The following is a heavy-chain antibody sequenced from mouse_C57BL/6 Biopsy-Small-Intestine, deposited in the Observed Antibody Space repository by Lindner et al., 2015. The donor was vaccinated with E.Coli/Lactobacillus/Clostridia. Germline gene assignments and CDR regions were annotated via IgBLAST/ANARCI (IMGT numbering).Heavy chain of an antibody. V-gene: IGHV1-39*01. Sequence: VQLQESGAELVKPGASVKISCKTSGYSFTGYNMNWVKQSHGKSLEWIGNINPYYGSTSYNQKFKGKATLTVDKSSSTAYMQLNSLTSEDSAVYYCTRDYDGNHWYFDVWGAGTTVTVSS. D-gene: IGHD2-1*01. CDR3: TRDYDGNHWYFDV. J-gene: IGHJ1*01. CDR1: GYSFTGYN. CDR2: INPYYGST.